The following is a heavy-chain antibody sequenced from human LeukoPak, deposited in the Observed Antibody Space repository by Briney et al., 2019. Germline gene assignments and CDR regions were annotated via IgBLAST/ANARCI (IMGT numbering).Heavy chain of an antibody. CDR3: ASCCDRLDKTWFDP. J-gene: IGHJ5*02. CDR2: IYYSGNT. Sequence: PSETLSLTCTVSGGSIRSTNYYWGWIRQPPGKGLEWIGSIYYSGNTYHSPSLMSRVTISVDTSKNQFSLKPSSVTAADTAVYYCASCCDRLDKTWFDPWGQGTLVTVSS. D-gene: IGHD2-21*01. V-gene: IGHV4-39*07. CDR1: GGSIRSTNYY.